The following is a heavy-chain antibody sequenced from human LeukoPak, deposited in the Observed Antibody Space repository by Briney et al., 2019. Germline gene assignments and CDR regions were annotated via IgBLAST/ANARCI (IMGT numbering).Heavy chain of an antibody. CDR1: GGSISSYY. CDR3: ARGQRDNWGSDWFDP. D-gene: IGHD7-27*01. V-gene: IGHV4-59*01. Sequence: SETLSLTCTVSGGSISSYYWSWIRQPPGKGLEWIGYIYYSGSTNYNPSLKSRVTISVDTSKNQFSLKLSSVTAADTAVYYCARGQRDNWGSDWFDPWGQGTLVTVSS. J-gene: IGHJ5*02. CDR2: IYYSGST.